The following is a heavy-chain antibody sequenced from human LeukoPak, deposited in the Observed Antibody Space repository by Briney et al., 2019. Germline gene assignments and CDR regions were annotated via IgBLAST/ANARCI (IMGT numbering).Heavy chain of an antibody. CDR3: AKSDWFDP. V-gene: IGHV3-30*18. CDR1: GFTFSSYG. Sequence: GGSLRLSCTASGFTFSSYGMHWVRQAPGKGLEWVAVISYDGSNKYYADSVKGRFTISRDNSKNTLYLQMNSLRAEDTAVYYCAKSDWFDPWGQGTLVTVSS. CDR2: ISYDGSNK. J-gene: IGHJ5*02.